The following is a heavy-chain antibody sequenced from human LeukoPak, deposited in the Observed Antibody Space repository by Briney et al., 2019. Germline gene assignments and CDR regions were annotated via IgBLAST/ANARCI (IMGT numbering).Heavy chain of an antibody. D-gene: IGHD6-13*01. CDR2: ISGGGGST. V-gene: IGHV3-23*01. Sequence: GFLRLSCAASGFTFSSYAMTWVRQAPGKGLEWVSAISGGGGSTYYADSVKGRFTISRDSSKNTLYLQMNSLRTEDTAVYYCAKSPLIAAAVRHWGQGTLVTVSS. CDR1: GFTFSSYA. CDR3: AKSPLIAAAVRH. J-gene: IGHJ4*02.